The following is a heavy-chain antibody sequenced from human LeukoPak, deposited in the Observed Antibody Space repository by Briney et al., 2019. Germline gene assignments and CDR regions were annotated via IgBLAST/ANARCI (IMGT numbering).Heavy chain of an antibody. V-gene: IGHV4-39*02. CDR1: DDSVSSSRYY. Sequence: SETLSLTCTVSDDSVSSSRYYWTWIRQPPGKGLEWIGKIHYRGGTYYNPSLESRVTISVDTSKNHFALNLRSVTAADTAVYYCARGNYDILTGDRKDFDYWGQGTLVTVSS. CDR3: ARGNYDILTGDRKDFDY. J-gene: IGHJ4*02. D-gene: IGHD3-9*01. CDR2: IHYRGGT.